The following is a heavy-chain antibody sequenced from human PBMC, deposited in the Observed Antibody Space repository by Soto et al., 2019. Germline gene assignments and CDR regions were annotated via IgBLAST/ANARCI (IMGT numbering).Heavy chain of an antibody. CDR1: GFTFSRYA. Sequence: GGSLRLSCAASGFTFSRYAMSWVRQAPGKGLEWVSAISGSGGSTYYADSVKGRFTISRDNSKNTLYLQMNSLRAEDTAVYYCEKLTLPAAAPVVLDYWGQGTLVTVYS. CDR2: ISGSGGST. CDR3: EKLTLPAAAPVVLDY. D-gene: IGHD6-13*01. J-gene: IGHJ4*02. V-gene: IGHV3-23*01.